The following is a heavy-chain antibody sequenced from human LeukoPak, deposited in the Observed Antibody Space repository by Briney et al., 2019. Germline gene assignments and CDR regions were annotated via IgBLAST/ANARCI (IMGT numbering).Heavy chain of an antibody. J-gene: IGHJ4*02. V-gene: IGHV3-23*01. CDR2: MSGGGGST. CDR3: AKRGVVIRVILVGFHKEAYYFDS. D-gene: IGHD3-22*01. Sequence: PGRSLRLSCVVSGITLSNYGMSWVRQAPGKGLEWVAGMSGGGGSTNYADSVKGRFTISRDNPRNTLYLQMNSLRAEDTAVYFCAKRGVVIRVILVGFHKEAYYFDSWGQGALVTVSS. CDR1: GITLSNYG.